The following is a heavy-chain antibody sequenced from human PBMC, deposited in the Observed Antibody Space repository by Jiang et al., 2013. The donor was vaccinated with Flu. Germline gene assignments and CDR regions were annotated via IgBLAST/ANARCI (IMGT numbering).Heavy chain of an antibody. D-gene: IGHD2-21*02. CDR1: GGSISSSSYY. CDR2: IYYSGST. J-gene: IGHJ4*02. Sequence: LLKPSETLSLTCTVSGGSISSSSYYWGWIRQPPGKGLEWIGSIYYSGSTYYNPSLKSRVTISVDTSKNQFSLKLSSVTAADTAVYYCARPFGDSRRYYFDYWGQGTLVTVSS. V-gene: IGHV4-39*01. CDR3: ARPFGDSRRYYFDY.